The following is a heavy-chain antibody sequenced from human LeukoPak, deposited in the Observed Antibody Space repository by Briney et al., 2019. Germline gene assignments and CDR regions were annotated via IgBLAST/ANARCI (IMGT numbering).Heavy chain of an antibody. V-gene: IGHV4-34*01. Sequence: SETLSLTCAVYDGSFSGYYLSWLRQPPGKGLEWIGEINHSGSTNYNPSLKSRVTISVDTSKNQFSLELSSVTAADTAVYYCARGMRIVGATNFDYWGQGTLVTVSS. CDR1: DGSFSGYY. CDR2: INHSGST. J-gene: IGHJ4*02. D-gene: IGHD1-26*01. CDR3: ARGMRIVGATNFDY.